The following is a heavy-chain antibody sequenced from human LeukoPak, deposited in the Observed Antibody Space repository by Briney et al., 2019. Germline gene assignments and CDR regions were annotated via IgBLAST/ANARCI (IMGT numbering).Heavy chain of an antibody. CDR1: GFTFSSYA. Sequence: GGSLRLSCAASGFTFSSYAMSWVRQAPGKGLEWVSAISGSGGSTYYADSVKGRFTISRDNSKNTLYLQMNSLSPEDTAVYYCARSRDGYNLADFWGQGTLVTVSS. J-gene: IGHJ4*02. D-gene: IGHD5-24*01. CDR3: ARSRDGYNLADF. V-gene: IGHV3-23*01. CDR2: ISGSGGST.